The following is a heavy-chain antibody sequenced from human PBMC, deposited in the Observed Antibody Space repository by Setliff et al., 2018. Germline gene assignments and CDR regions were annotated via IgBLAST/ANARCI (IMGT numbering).Heavy chain of an antibody. Sequence: SETLSLTCTVSGVSFGSGTYYRSWIRQPAGKGLEWIGLIQSTGNTNYNPSLQSRVTISIDTSKNQFSLKMSSVTAADTAMYYCAGTPALGTSWLSPFDYWGQGTLVTVS. CDR3: AGTPALGTSWLSPFDY. CDR1: GVSFGSGTYY. J-gene: IGHJ4*02. CDR2: IQSTGNT. D-gene: IGHD5-12*01. V-gene: IGHV4-61*02.